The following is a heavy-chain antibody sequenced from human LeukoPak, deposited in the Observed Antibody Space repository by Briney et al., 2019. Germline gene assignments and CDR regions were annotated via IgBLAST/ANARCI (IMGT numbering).Heavy chain of an antibody. CDR3: AKDKYYDSSGYPFDY. D-gene: IGHD3-22*01. Sequence: GGSLRLSCAASGFTFSSYSMNWVRQAPGKGLEWVSYISSSSSTIYYADSVKGRFTISRDNAKNSLYLQMNSLRAEDTALYYCAKDKYYDSSGYPFDYWGQGTLVTVSS. V-gene: IGHV3-48*01. CDR2: ISSSSSTI. CDR1: GFTFSSYS. J-gene: IGHJ4*02.